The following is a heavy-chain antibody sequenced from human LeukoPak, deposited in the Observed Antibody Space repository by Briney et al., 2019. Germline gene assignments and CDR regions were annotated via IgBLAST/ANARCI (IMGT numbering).Heavy chain of an antibody. CDR2: IKSKSTGGTT. CDR1: GLTFSNAW. J-gene: IGHJ4*02. CDR3: TTEKRVGATDY. V-gene: IGHV3-15*01. D-gene: IGHD1-26*01. Sequence: MSGGSLRLSCAASGLTFSNAWMSWVRQAPGKGLEWVGRIKSKSTGGTTDYAAPVKGRLTSSRDESKNTLYLQMNSLRTDDTAVYYCTTEKRVGATDYWGQGTLVTVSS.